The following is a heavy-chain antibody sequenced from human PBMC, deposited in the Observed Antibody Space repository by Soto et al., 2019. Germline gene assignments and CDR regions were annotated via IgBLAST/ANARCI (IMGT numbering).Heavy chain of an antibody. D-gene: IGHD2-8*01. CDR1: GGSISSGGYY. CDR2: IYYRGRT. CDR3: ARSRVVLMVYAIWYFDY. V-gene: IGHV4-31*03. J-gene: IGHJ4*02. Sequence: QVQLQESGPGLVKPSQTLSLTCTVSGGSISSGGYYWSWIRQHPGKGLEWIGYIYYRGRTYYNPYLKSRVTISVDTSKNQFSLKLSSVTAADTAVYYCARSRVVLMVYAIWYFDYWGQGTLVTVSS.